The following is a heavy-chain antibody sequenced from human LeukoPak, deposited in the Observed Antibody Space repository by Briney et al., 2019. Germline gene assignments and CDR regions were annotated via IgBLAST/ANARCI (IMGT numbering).Heavy chain of an antibody. V-gene: IGHV4-34*01. CDR2: INHSGST. Sequence: PSETLSLTCAVYGGSFSGYYWSWIRQPPGKGLEWIGEINHSGSTNYNPSLKSRVTISVDTSKNQFSLKLSSVTAADTAVYYCARAVRVYCGSGSPTFDYRGQGTLVTVSS. CDR1: GGSFSGYY. J-gene: IGHJ4*02. CDR3: ARAVRVYCGSGSPTFDY. D-gene: IGHD3-10*01.